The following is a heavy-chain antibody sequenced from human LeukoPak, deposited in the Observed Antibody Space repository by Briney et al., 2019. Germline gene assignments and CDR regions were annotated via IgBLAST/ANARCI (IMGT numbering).Heavy chain of an antibody. J-gene: IGHJ4*02. CDR3: VADFDY. CDR1: GFTFSGYA. Sequence: GGSLRLSCAASGFTFSGYAMHWVRQAPGEGLDWVAFIRYDGSNECYADSVKGRFTISRDNSENTLYLQINSLTAEDTAVYYCVADFDYWGQGTLVTVSS. CDR2: IRYDGSNE. V-gene: IGHV3-30*02.